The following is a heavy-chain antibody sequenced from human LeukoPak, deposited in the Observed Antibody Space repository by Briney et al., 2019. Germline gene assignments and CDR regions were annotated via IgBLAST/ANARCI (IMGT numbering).Heavy chain of an antibody. D-gene: IGHD3-16*02. CDR1: GGSFSGYY. V-gene: IGHV4-34*01. Sequence: SETLSLTCAVYGGSFSGYYWSWIRQPPGKGLEWIGEINHSGSTNYNPSLKSRVTISVDTSKNQFSLKLNSVTAADTAVYCCARAPADDYVWGSYRSCFDYWGQGTLVTVSS. J-gene: IGHJ4*02. CDR3: ARAPADDYVWGSYRSCFDY. CDR2: INHSGST.